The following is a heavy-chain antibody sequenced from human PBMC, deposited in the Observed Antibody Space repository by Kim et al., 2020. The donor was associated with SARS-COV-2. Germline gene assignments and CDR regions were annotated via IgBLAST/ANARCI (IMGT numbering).Heavy chain of an antibody. CDR2: RST. Sequence: RSTSYADSVKGRFTISRDNAKNTLYLQMNSLRAEDTAVYYCARIAAAKDYWGQGTLVTVSS. J-gene: IGHJ4*02. D-gene: IGHD6-13*01. V-gene: IGHV3-74*01. CDR3: ARIAAAKDY.